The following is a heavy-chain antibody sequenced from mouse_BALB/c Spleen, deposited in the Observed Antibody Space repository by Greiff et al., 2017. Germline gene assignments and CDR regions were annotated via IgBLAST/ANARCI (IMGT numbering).Heavy chain of an antibody. CDR1: GFTFSSYA. CDR3: ARRGITTDWYFDV. Sequence: VQLQQSGGGLVKPGGSLKLSCAASGFTFSSYAMSWVRQTPEKRLEWVATISSGGSYTYYPDSVKGRFTISRDNAKNTLYLQMSSLRSEDTAMYYCARRGITTDWYFDVWGAGTTVTVSS. V-gene: IGHV5-9-3*01. CDR2: ISSGGSYT. J-gene: IGHJ1*01. D-gene: IGHD2-4*01.